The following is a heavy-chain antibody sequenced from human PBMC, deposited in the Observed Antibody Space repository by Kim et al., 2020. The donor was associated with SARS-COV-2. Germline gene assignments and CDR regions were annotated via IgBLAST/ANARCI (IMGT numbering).Heavy chain of an antibody. CDR1: GFTFSSYS. CDR2: ISSSSSYI. J-gene: IGHJ6*02. CDR3: ARGGYSSGWYSAYYYYGMDF. D-gene: IGHD6-19*01. Sequence: GGSLRLSCAASGFTFSSYSMNWVRQAPGKGLEWVSSISSSSSYIYYADSVKGRFTISRDNAKNSLYLQMNSLRAEDTAVYYCARGGYSSGWYSAYYYYGMDFWGQGTTVTVSS. V-gene: IGHV3-21*01.